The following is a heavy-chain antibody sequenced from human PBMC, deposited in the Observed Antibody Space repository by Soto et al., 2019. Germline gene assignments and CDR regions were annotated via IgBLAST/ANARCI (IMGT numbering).Heavy chain of an antibody. CDR3: ARGSSGSYYRIKNWFDP. V-gene: IGHV1-69*13. J-gene: IGHJ5*02. D-gene: IGHD3-10*01. CDR1: GGTFSSYA. CDR2: IIPIFGTA. Sequence: SVKVSCKASGGTFSSYAISWVRQAPGQGLEWMGGIIPIFGTANYAQKFQGRVTITADESTSTAYMELSSLRSEDTAVYYCARGSSGSYYRIKNWFDPWGQGTLVTVSS.